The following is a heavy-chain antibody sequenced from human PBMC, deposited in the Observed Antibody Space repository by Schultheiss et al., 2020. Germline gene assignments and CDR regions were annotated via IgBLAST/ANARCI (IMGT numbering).Heavy chain of an antibody. CDR3: AKGTAVVVTD. Sequence: GGSLRLSCAASGFTFSSYAMNWVRQAPGKGLDWVSSISGDGASTYYADSVKGRFTISRDNSKNTLYLQMNSLRAEDTAIYYCAKGTAVVVTDWGQGTLVTVSA. V-gene: IGHV3-23*01. J-gene: IGHJ4*02. CDR2: ISGDGAST. CDR1: GFTFSSYA. D-gene: IGHD2-21*02.